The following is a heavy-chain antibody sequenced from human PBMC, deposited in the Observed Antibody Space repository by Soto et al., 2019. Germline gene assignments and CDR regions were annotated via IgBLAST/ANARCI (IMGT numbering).Heavy chain of an antibody. CDR2: IYPGDSDT. CDR1: GYSFTSYW. Sequence: GESLKISCKGSGYSFTSYWIGWVRQMPGKGLEWMGIIYPGDSDTRYSPSFQGQVTISADKSISTAYLQWSSLKASDTATYYCARRIFIPSRDSHLSTDLLDFWGQGTLVTVAS. CDR3: ARRIFIPSRDSHLSTDLLDF. J-gene: IGHJ4*02. D-gene: IGHD3-22*01. V-gene: IGHV5-51*01.